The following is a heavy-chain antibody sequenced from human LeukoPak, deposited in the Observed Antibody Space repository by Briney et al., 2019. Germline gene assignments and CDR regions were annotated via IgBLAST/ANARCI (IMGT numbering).Heavy chain of an antibody. D-gene: IGHD6-13*01. Sequence: ASVKVSCKASGYTFTIYAMHWVRQAPGQRREWMGWINAGNGNTKYSQKFQGRVTIARDTSASTAYMELSSLRSEDTAVYYCASSYSSSSRSAFDIWGQGTMVTVSS. CDR3: ASSYSSSSRSAFDI. CDR1: GYTFTIYA. V-gene: IGHV1-3*01. J-gene: IGHJ3*02. CDR2: INAGNGNT.